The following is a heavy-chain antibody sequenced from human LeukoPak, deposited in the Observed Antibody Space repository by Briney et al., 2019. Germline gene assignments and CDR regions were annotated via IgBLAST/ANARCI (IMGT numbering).Heavy chain of an antibody. D-gene: IGHD5-12*01. CDR3: ARVSGSIVARSAWFDS. V-gene: IGHV1-18*01. Sequence: ASVKVSCKASGYIFTKYGFTWVRQAPGQGLEWMGWISAYDGYTNHAQKFQGRVTMTTDASTSSAYMELRSLRSDDTAVYYCARVSGSIVARSAWFDSWGQGTLVTVSS. CDR2: ISAYDGYT. CDR1: GYIFTKYG. J-gene: IGHJ5*01.